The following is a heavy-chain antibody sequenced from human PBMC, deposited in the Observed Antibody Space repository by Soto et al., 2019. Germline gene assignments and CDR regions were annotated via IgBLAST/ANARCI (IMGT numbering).Heavy chain of an antibody. V-gene: IGHV1-2*02. Sequence: ASVKVSCKASGYTFTGYYMHWVRQAPGQGLEWMGWINPNSGGANYAQKFQGRVTMTRDTSISTAYMELSRLRSDDTAVYYCARERDEAYYDILTGYSNSIYYYCGMDVWGQGXTVTVSS. CDR2: INPNSGGA. D-gene: IGHD3-9*01. CDR1: GYTFTGYY. J-gene: IGHJ6*02. CDR3: ARERDEAYYDILTGYSNSIYYYCGMDV.